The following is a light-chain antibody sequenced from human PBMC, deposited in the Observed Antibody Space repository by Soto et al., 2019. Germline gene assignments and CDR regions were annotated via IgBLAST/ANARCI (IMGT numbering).Light chain of an antibody. CDR2: GAS. Sequence: EIVLTQSPGTLSLSPGEPVTLSCRASQTVLSSYVAWYLQKPGQAPRLLIYGASSRATGIPDRFSGGGSGTDFTPTISRLEPEDFGIYYCQQYGNPPQTFGQGTTVEIK. CDR1: QTVLSSY. V-gene: IGKV3-20*01. CDR3: QQYGNPPQT. J-gene: IGKJ1*01.